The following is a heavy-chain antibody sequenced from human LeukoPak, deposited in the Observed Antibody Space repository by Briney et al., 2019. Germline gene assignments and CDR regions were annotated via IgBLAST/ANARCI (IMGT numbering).Heavy chain of an antibody. J-gene: IGHJ6*03. V-gene: IGHV1-46*01. CDR2: INPSGGST. CDR3: AREYCGGDCYRTVYYYYTDV. D-gene: IGHD2-21*02. CDR1: GYTFTSYY. Sequence: GASVKVSCKASGYTFTSYYMHWVRQAPGQGLEWMGIINPSGGSTSYAQKFQGRVTMTRDTSTSTVYMELSSLRSEDTAVYYCAREYCGGDCYRTVYYYYTDVWGKGTTVTISS.